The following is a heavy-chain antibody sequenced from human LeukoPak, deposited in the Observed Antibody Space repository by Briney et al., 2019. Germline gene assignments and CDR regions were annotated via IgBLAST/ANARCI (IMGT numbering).Heavy chain of an antibody. D-gene: IGHD3-9*01. CDR1: GGSISSYY. CDR2: IYYGGST. J-gene: IGHJ6*02. Sequence: SETLSLTCTVSGGSISSYYWSWIRQPPGKGLEWIGYIYYGGSTNYNPSLKSRVTISVDTSKNQFSLKLSSVTAADTAVYYCARMKGLRYSSGYYYYGMDVWGQGTTVTVSS. V-gene: IGHV4-59*01. CDR3: ARMKGLRYSSGYYYYGMDV.